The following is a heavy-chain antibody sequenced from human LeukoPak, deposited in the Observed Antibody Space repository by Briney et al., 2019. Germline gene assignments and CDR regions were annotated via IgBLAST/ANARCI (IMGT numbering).Heavy chain of an antibody. Sequence: GGSLRLSCTASGFTFSTYAMSWVRQAPGKGLEWVSAISGSGGSTYYADSVKGRFTISRDNSKNTLYLQMNSLRAEDTAVYYCAKGGGLSSPIANWGQGTLVTVSS. J-gene: IGHJ4*02. CDR2: ISGSGGST. D-gene: IGHD1-26*01. V-gene: IGHV3-23*01. CDR3: AKGGGLSSPIAN. CDR1: GFTFSTYA.